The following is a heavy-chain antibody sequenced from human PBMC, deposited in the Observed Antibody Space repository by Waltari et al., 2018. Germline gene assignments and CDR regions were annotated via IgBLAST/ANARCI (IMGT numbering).Heavy chain of an antibody. CDR3: AREEYCSGGSCYSYFDY. D-gene: IGHD2-15*01. CDR2: IYTSGSP. CDR1: GGSISSGSYY. V-gene: IGHV4-61*02. J-gene: IGHJ4*02. Sequence: QVQLQESGPGLVKPSQTLSLTCTVSGGSISSGSYYWSWIRQPAGKGLEWIGRIYTSGSPNYNPSLKSRVTISVDTSKNQFSLKLSSVTAADTAVYYCAREEYCSGGSCYSYFDYWGQGTLVTVSS.